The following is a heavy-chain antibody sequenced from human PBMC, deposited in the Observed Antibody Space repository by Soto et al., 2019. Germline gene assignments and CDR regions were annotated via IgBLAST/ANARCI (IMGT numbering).Heavy chain of an antibody. CDR1: GDSMSSGDYY. CDR2: IYYSGST. D-gene: IGHD6-19*01. V-gene: IGHV4-39*01. Sequence: SETLSLTCAVSGDSMSSGDYYWGWIRQPPGKGLEWFGSIYYSGSTYYNPSLQSRVAISVDTSKNQFSLKLKSVTAADTAIYYCARRTVNIRTFYSGLKTHCFDYWGQGAPVTVSS. J-gene: IGHJ4*02. CDR3: ARRTVNIRTFYSGLKTHCFDY.